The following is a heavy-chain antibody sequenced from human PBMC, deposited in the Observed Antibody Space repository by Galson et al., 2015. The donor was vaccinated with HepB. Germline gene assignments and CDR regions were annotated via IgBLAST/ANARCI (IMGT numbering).Heavy chain of an antibody. CDR1: GFSLSNARMG. Sequence: PALVKPTQTLTLTCTVSGFSLSNARMGVSWIRQPPGKAPEWLAHIFSNDEKSYSTSLKSRLTISKDTSKSQVVLTMTNMDPVDTATYYCARIRGYSGYGSYYYYYGMDVWGQGTTVTVSS. J-gene: IGHJ6*02. V-gene: IGHV2-26*01. CDR2: IFSNDEK. D-gene: IGHD5-12*01. CDR3: ARIRGYSGYGSYYYYYGMDV.